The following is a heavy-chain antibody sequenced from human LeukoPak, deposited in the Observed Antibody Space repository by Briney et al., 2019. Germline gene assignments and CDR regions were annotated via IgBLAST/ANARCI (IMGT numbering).Heavy chain of an antibody. CDR3: ARGGGGWYWVY. D-gene: IGHD6-19*01. CDR1: GGSISSYY. J-gene: IGHJ4*02. Sequence: SETLSLTCTVSGGSISSYYWSWIRQPPGKGLEWIGYIYYSGSTNYNPSLKSRVTISVDTSKNQFSLKLSSVTAADTAVYYCARGGGGWYWVYWGQGTLVTVSS. V-gene: IGHV4-59*01. CDR2: IYYSGST.